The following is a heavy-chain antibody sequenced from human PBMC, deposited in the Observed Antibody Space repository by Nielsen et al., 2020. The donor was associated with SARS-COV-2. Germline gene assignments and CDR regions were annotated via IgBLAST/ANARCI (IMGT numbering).Heavy chain of an antibody. CDR1: GYTFTSYY. J-gene: IGHJ4*02. Sequence: ASVKVSCKASGYTFTSYYIHWVRQAPGQGLEWMGIINPSDGGTSYPQKFQGRVTITRDTSASTAYMELSSLRSEDTAVYYCARPYSYWGQGTLVTVSS. V-gene: IGHV1-46*01. CDR3: ARPYSY. D-gene: IGHD5-18*01. CDR2: INPSDGGT.